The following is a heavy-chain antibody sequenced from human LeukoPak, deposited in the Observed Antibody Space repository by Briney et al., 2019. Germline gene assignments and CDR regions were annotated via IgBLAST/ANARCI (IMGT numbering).Heavy chain of an antibody. CDR3: ARLGSAENVDSSCWYYFDY. Sequence: SETLSLTCAVYGGSFSGYYWSWIRQPPGKGLEWIGEINHSGSTNYNPSLKSRVTISVDTSKNQFSLKLSSVTAADTAVYYCARLGSAENVDSSCWYYFDYWGQGTLVTVSS. J-gene: IGHJ4*02. V-gene: IGHV4-34*01. CDR1: GGSFSGYY. D-gene: IGHD6-13*01. CDR2: INHSGST.